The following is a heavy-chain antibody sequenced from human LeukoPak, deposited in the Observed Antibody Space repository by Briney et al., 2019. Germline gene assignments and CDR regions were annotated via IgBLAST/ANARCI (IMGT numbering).Heavy chain of an antibody. D-gene: IGHD2-15*01. J-gene: IGHJ6*02. Sequence: SETLSLTCAVYGGSFSGYYWSWIRQPPGKGLEWLGEINHSGSTNYNPSLKSRVTISVDTSKNQFSLKLSSVTAADTAVYYCARESRKGRYCSGGSCYSYYYYGMDVWGQGTTVTVSS. CDR2: INHSGST. CDR3: ARESRKGRYCSGGSCYSYYYYGMDV. V-gene: IGHV4-34*01. CDR1: GGSFSGYY.